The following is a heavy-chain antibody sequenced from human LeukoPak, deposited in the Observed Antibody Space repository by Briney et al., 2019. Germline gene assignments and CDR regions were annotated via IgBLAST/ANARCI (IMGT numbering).Heavy chain of an antibody. D-gene: IGHD6-13*01. Sequence: GGSLRLSCAASGFTVRTNYMSWVRQAPGKGLEWVSVIYSGGSTYYADSVKGRFTISRDNSKNTLYLQMDSLRAEDTAVYYCAGQYSSSYYFDYWGLGTLVTVSS. J-gene: IGHJ4*02. CDR1: GFTVRTNY. CDR3: AGQYSSSYYFDY. CDR2: IYSGGST. V-gene: IGHV3-53*01.